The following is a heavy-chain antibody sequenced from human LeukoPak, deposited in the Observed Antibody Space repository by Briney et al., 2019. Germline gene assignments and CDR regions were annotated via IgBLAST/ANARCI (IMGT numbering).Heavy chain of an antibody. J-gene: IGHJ4*02. D-gene: IGHD3-22*01. Sequence: ASVKASCKASGYTFTSYDINWVRQATGQGLEWMGWMNPNSGNTGYAQKFQGRVTMTRNTSISTAYMELSSLRSEDTAVYYCAGGGGSSGPERYWGQGTLVTVSS. CDR3: AGGGGSSGPERY. V-gene: IGHV1-8*01. CDR2: MNPNSGNT. CDR1: GYTFTSYD.